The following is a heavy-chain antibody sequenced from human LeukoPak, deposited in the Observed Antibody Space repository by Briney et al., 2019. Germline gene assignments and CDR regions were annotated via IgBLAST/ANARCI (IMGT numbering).Heavy chain of an antibody. CDR1: GGSISSGNYW. CDR3: ARGFDYGDYWFDP. CDR2: IYTGGST. D-gene: IGHD4-17*01. V-gene: IGHV4-61*02. Sequence: PSETLSLTCTVSGGSISSGNYWWSWIRQPAGKGLEWIGRIYTGGSTNYNPSLKSRVTISMDTSKNQFSLKLTSVTAADTAVYFCARGFDYGDYWFDPWGQGSLVSVSS. J-gene: IGHJ5*02.